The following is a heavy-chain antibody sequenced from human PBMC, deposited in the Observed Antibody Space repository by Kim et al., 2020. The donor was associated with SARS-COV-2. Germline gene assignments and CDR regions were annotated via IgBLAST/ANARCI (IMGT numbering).Heavy chain of an antibody. CDR3: ARDTKYYYGSGSPTVDY. V-gene: IGHV3-66*01. J-gene: IGHJ4*02. D-gene: IGHD3-10*01. Sequence: VKGRFTHSSDNSKNPLYLQMNSLRAEDTAVYYCARDTKYYYGSGSPTVDYWGQGTLVTVSS.